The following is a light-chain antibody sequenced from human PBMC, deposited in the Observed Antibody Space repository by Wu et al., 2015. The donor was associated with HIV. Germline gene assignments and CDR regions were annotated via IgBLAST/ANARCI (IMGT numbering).Light chain of an antibody. CDR3: QQYKNWTPFT. CDR2: ESS. Sequence: EIVMTQSPATLSVSPGQRVTLSCRASQTIANDLAWYQQRPGQGPRLLIYESSTRATGIPARFSGRGSGTEFTLTISDMQSEDFAVYYCQQYKNWTPFTFGQGTRL. V-gene: IGKV3-15*01. CDR1: QTIAND. J-gene: IGKJ5*01.